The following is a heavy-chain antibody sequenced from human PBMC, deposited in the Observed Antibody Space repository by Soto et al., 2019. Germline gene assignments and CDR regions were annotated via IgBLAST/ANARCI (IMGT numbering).Heavy chain of an antibody. J-gene: IGHJ6*02. D-gene: IGHD6-13*01. CDR1: GYSFTSYW. V-gene: IGHV5-51*01. CDR2: IYPGDSDT. CDR3: ARGDTLLEEEQPLAPYYYYYGMDV. Sequence: GESLKISCKGSGYSFTSYWIGWVRQMPGKGLEWMGIIYPGDSDTRYSPSFQGQVTISADKSISTAYLQWSSLKASDTAMYYCARGDTLLEEEQPLAPYYYYYGMDVWGQGTTVAVS.